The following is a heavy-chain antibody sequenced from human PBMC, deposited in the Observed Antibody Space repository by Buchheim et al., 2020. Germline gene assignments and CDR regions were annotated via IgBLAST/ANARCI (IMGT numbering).Heavy chain of an antibody. V-gene: IGHV3-7*01. CDR2: IKKDGSAR. J-gene: IGHJ4*02. CDR3: ARDLVASGSYDS. D-gene: IGHD3-10*01. CDR1: GFSFSSYW. Sequence: EVQLVESGGGVVQPGGSLRLSCAASGFSFSSYWMGWVRQAPGKGLEWVANIKKDGSARNYVDSVKGRFTVSRDNAKSSLYLQMNSLRAEDTAVYYCARDLVASGSYDSWGQGTL.